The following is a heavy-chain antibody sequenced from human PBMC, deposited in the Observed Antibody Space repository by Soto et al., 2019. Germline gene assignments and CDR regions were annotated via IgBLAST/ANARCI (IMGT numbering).Heavy chain of an antibody. Sequence: QITLKESGPTLVKPTQTLTLTCTFSGFSLTTSEVGVGWIRQPPGKALEWLALIHGDDDKRYSPSLKSRLTITKDSSKNPMVLTITNMDPVDTATYYCAHRRGYSYGLIDAFDIWGQGTMVTVSS. CDR2: IHGDDDK. J-gene: IGHJ3*02. V-gene: IGHV2-5*02. CDR1: GFSLTTSEVG. D-gene: IGHD5-18*01. CDR3: AHRRGYSYGLIDAFDI.